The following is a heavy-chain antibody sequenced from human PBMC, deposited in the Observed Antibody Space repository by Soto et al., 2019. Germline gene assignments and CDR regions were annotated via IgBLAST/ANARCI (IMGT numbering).Heavy chain of an antibody. CDR1: GFTFSFYA. J-gene: IGHJ4*02. CDR3: AKDAPGSGWLRDY. CDR2: IGGSGGGT. D-gene: IGHD5-12*01. Sequence: GSLRLSCEASGFTFSFYAMSWVRQAPGKGLEWVSTIGGSGGGTTYADFVRGRFTVSRDNSRNTLYLQMNSLRAEDTAIYYCAKDAPGSGWLRDYWGRGTLDNVSS. V-gene: IGHV3-23*01.